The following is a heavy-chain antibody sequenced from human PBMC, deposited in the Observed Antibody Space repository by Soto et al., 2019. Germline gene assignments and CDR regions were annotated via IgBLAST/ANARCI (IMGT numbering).Heavy chain of an antibody. J-gene: IGHJ6*02. D-gene: IGHD3-3*01. CDR2: ISSSSSYI. CDR3: ARARGYYDFWSGSLRRMEDGMEV. V-gene: IGHV3-21*01. CDR1: GFTFSSYN. Sequence: GRSLRLSCAASGFTFSSYNMNWVRQAPGKGLEWVSSISSSSSYIYYADSVKGRFTISRDNAKNSLYLQMNSLRAEDTAVYYCARARGYYDFWSGSLRRMEDGMEVWGQGTKLTVSS.